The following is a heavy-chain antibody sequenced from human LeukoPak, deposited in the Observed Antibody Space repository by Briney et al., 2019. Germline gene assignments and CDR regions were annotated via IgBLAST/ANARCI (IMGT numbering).Heavy chain of an antibody. Sequence: GGSLRLSCAASGFTFSSYGMHWVRQAPGKGLEWVAFIRYDGSNKYYADSVKGRFTIFRDNSKNTLYLQMNSLRAEDTAVYYCDCSNTNCYAAGDYWGQGTLVTVSS. CDR2: IRYDGSNK. J-gene: IGHJ4*02. D-gene: IGHD2-2*01. CDR1: GFTFSSYG. CDR3: DCSNTNCYAAGDY. V-gene: IGHV3-30*02.